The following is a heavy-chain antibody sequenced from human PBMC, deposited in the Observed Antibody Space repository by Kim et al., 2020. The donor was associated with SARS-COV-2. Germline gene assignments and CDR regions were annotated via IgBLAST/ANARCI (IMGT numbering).Heavy chain of an antibody. Sequence: GGSLRLSCAASGFTFSSYSMNWVRQAPGKGLEWVSSISSSSSYIYYADSVKGRFTISRDNAKNSLYLQMNSLRAEDTAVYYCARDRGGDYGLFDYWGQGTLVTVSS. CDR2: ISSSSSYI. J-gene: IGHJ4*02. V-gene: IGHV3-21*01. CDR1: GFTFSSYS. D-gene: IGHD4-17*01. CDR3: ARDRGGDYGLFDY.